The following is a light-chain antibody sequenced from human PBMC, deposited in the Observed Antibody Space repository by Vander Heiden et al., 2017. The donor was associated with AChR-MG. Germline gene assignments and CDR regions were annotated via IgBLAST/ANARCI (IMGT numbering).Light chain of an antibody. J-gene: IGLJ2*01. CDR1: SSNLGAGHT. Sequence: QSVPTQPPSVPGAPGQRVIISCTGSSSNLGAGHTVNWYRQLPGSAPKLLIYADTNRPSGVPDRFSGSNSGTSASLAITGLQPDDEADYYCQSYDNSLNAVVFGGGTKLTVL. CDR3: QSYDNSLNAVV. CDR2: ADT. V-gene: IGLV1-40*01.